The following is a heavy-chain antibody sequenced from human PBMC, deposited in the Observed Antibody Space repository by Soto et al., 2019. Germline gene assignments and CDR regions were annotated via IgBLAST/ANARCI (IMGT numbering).Heavy chain of an antibody. Sequence: SETLSVTCAVYGGSFRGYYGSWIRQTPGKGLEWIGQINHSGSTNYSPSLKSRVTISVDTSKNQFSLKLSSVTAAHTAVYYCARAYRFDPWGQGTLVTVSS. CDR2: INHSGST. V-gene: IGHV4-34*01. J-gene: IGHJ5*02. CDR3: ARAYRFDP. CDR1: GGSFRGYY. D-gene: IGHD4-4*01.